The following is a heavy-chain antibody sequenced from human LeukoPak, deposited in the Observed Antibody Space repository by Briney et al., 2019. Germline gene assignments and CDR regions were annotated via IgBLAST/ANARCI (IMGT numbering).Heavy chain of an antibody. Sequence: PSETLSLTCTVSGGSISSYYWSWIRQPPGKGLEWIGHIYYSGSTNYNPSLKSRVTISVDTSKNQFSLKLSSVTAADTAVYYCARGGYCSGGSCYSAYYFDYWGQGTLVTVSS. J-gene: IGHJ4*02. D-gene: IGHD2-15*01. CDR2: IYYSGST. CDR1: GGSISSYY. CDR3: ARGGYCSGGSCYSAYYFDY. V-gene: IGHV4-59*01.